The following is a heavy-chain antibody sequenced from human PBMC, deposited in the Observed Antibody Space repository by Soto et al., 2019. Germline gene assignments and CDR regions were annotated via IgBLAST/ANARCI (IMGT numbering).Heavy chain of an antibody. Sequence: SETLSLTCAVYGGSFSGYYWSWIRQPPGKGLEWIGEINNSGSTNYNPSLKSRVTISVDTSKNQFSLKLYSVTAADTAVYYCARGYGSGSYFNYWGQGTLVTVSS. D-gene: IGHD3-10*01. CDR2: INNSGST. J-gene: IGHJ4*02. CDR3: ARGYGSGSYFNY. CDR1: GGSFSGYY. V-gene: IGHV4-34*01.